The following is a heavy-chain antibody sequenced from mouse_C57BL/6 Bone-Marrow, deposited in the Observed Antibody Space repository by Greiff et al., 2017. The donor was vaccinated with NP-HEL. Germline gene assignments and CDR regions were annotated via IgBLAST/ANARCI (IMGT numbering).Heavy chain of an antibody. D-gene: IGHD2-1*01. V-gene: IGHV2-9-1*01. CDR3: ARNSGWFLYWFDY. Sequence: QVQLKESGPGLVAPSPSLSITCTVSGFSLTSYAISWVRQPPGKGLEWLGVIWPGGGTNYNSAPNSRLSISKDNSKSQVFLKMNRLQTDDTARYYCARNSGWFLYWFDYWGQGTTLTVSS. J-gene: IGHJ2*01. CDR2: IWPGGGT. CDR1: GFSLTSYA.